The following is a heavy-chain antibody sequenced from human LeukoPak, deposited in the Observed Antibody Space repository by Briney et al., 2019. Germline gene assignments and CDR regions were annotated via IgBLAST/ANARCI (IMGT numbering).Heavy chain of an antibody. Sequence: GESLKVSCKGSGHSFTRYWIGWVRQMPGKGLEWMGIIYPGDSDTTYSPSFQGQVTISVDKSITTAYLQWGSLKASDTAIYYCARRIEYSSSWYYFDYWGQGTLVTVSS. D-gene: IGHD6-13*01. V-gene: IGHV5-51*01. CDR3: ARRIEYSSSWYYFDY. CDR2: IYPGDSDT. J-gene: IGHJ4*02. CDR1: GHSFTRYW.